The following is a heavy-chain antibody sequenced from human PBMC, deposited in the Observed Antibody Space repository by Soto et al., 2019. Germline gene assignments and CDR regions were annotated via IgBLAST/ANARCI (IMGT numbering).Heavy chain of an antibody. Sequence: GGSLRLSCAASGFTFSSYAMSWVSQAPGEGLEWVSAISGSGGSTYYADSVKGRFTISRDNSKNTLYLQMNSLRAEDTAVYYCSNPLTYSYGSGTNFDYGGQGTLVTVSS. D-gene: IGHD5-18*01. V-gene: IGHV3-23*01. CDR1: GFTFSSYA. CDR3: SNPLTYSYGSGTNFDY. CDR2: ISGSGGST. J-gene: IGHJ4*02.